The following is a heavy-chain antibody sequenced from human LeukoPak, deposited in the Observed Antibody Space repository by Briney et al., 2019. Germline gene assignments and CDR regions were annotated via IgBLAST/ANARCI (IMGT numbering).Heavy chain of an antibody. CDR1: GGSISSYY. CDR2: IYYSGST. Sequence: SETLSLTCTVSGGSISSYYWSWIRQPPGKGLEWIGYIYYSGSTNYNPSLKSRVTISVDTSKNQFSLKLSSVTAADTAVYYCAGGDEYFDYWGQGTLVTVSS. V-gene: IGHV4-59*01. CDR3: AGGDEYFDY. J-gene: IGHJ4*02.